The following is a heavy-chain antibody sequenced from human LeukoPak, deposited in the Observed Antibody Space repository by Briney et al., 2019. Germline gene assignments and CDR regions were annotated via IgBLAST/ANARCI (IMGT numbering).Heavy chain of an antibody. CDR3: ARDGVGLDAFDI. V-gene: IGHV4-4*02. D-gene: IGHD3-16*01. CDR2: IYHSGST. Sequence: SETLSLTCAVSGGSISSNNWWSWVRQPPGKGLEWIGEIYHSGSTNYNPSLKSRVTISVDKSKNQFSLKLSSVTAADTAGYYCARDGVGLDAFDIWGQGTMVTVSS. CDR1: GGSISSNNW. J-gene: IGHJ3*02.